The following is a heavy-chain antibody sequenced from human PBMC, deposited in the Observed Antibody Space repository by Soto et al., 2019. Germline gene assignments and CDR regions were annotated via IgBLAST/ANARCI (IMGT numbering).Heavy chain of an antibody. V-gene: IGHV4-34*01. Sequence: SETLSLTCAVYGGSFSGYYWSWIRQPPGKGLEWIGEINHSGSTNYNPSLKSRVTISVDTSKNQFSLKLSSVTAADTAVYYCASGRGYDYIYRGYYFDYWGQGTLVTVSS. CDR2: INHSGST. CDR3: ASGRGYDYIYRGYYFDY. CDR1: GGSFSGYY. J-gene: IGHJ4*02. D-gene: IGHD3-16*01.